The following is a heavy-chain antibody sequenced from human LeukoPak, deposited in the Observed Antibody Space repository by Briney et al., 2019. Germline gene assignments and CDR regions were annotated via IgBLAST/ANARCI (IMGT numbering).Heavy chain of an antibody. CDR3: AKGMYVGYYYGMDV. J-gene: IGHJ6*02. Sequence: GGSLRLSCAASGFTFSSYAISWVRQAPGKGLEWVSAISGSGGSTYYADSVKGRFTISRDNSKNTLYLQMNSLRAEDTAVYYCAKGMYVGYYYGMDVWGQGTTVTVSS. CDR1: GFTFSSYA. CDR2: ISGSGGST. V-gene: IGHV3-23*01. D-gene: IGHD1-26*01.